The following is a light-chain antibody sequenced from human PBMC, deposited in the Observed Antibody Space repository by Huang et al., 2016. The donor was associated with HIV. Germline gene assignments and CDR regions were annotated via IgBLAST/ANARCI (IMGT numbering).Light chain of an antibody. CDR3: QQYDTSPPIT. J-gene: IGKJ3*01. Sequence: EIVLTQSPGTLSLSPGESATLSCRASQSVRSRFLAWYQQRPGQAPRLLIYGASTRGTGVPERCSGSGSGTDFTLTISRLEPDDFAVYYCQQYDTSPPITFGPGTKVDI. CDR1: QSVRSRF. V-gene: IGKV3-20*01. CDR2: GAS.